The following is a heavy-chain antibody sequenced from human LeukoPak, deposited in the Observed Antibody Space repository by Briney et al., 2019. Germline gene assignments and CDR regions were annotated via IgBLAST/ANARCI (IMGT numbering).Heavy chain of an antibody. CDR1: GLTFGNYG. Sequence: PGGSLRLSCVDSGLTFGNYGMGWVRQAPGKGLEWVSAITNSGGSTYYADSVKGRFTISRDNSKNTLYLQMNSLRVEDTAVYYCVKEAVTPHFDYWGQGTLVTVSS. V-gene: IGHV3-23*01. CDR2: ITNSGGST. CDR3: VKEAVTPHFDY. D-gene: IGHD6-19*01. J-gene: IGHJ4*02.